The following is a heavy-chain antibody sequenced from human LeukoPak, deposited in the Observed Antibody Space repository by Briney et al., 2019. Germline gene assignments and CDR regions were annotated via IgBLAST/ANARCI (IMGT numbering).Heavy chain of an antibody. V-gene: IGHV4-39*01. CDR3: ARGSSCGDYCFLDY. J-gene: IGHJ4*02. Sequence: PSETLSLTCTVSGDSISSSSYYWGWIRQPPGKGLEWIGSIYYRGSTYYNPSLKSRVTISVDTSKNQFSLKLSSVTAADTAVYYCARGSSCGDYCFLDYWGQGTLVTVSS. D-gene: IGHD2-21*01. CDR2: IYYRGST. CDR1: GDSISSSSYY.